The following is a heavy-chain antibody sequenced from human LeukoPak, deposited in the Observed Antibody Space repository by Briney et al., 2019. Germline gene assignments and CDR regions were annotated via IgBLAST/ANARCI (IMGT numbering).Heavy chain of an antibody. D-gene: IGHD1-26*01. J-gene: IGHJ4*02. Sequence: RSSETLSLTCTVSDYSISRGYYWGWIRQPPGQGLEWIASIYHSGSTYYNPSLKSRVTISVDTSKNQFSLKLSSVTAADTSVYYCASYRYSGSYFFDYWGQGILVTVSS. V-gene: IGHV4-38-2*02. CDR3: ASYRYSGSYFFDY. CDR1: DYSISRGYY. CDR2: IYHSGST.